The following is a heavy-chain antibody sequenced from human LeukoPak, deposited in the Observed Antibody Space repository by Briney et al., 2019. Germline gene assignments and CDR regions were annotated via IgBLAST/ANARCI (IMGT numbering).Heavy chain of an antibody. D-gene: IGHD6-6*01. CDR2: ISGSGGST. CDR3: GKNRLQSIAARPVRGLDP. Sequence: PGGSLRLSCAASGFTFSSYAMSWVRQAPGKGLEWASAISGSGGSTYYADSVKGRFTISRDNSKNTLYLQMNRLRAEGTAVYYRGKNRLQSIAARPVRGLDPWGQGTLVTVSS. J-gene: IGHJ5*02. CDR1: GFTFSSYA. V-gene: IGHV3-23*01.